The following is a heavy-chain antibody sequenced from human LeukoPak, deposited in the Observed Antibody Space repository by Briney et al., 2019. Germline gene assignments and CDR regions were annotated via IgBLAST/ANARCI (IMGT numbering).Heavy chain of an antibody. CDR2: IYYRGST. Sequence: SETLSLTCTVSGGSISSSSYYWGWIRPHPGKGLEWVGTIYYRGSTYYNASLKRRVTLSVDTSKKQFSLKLSSVTPADTAVYYCARHEAAYCGGDCYLRAFDIWGQGTMVTVSS. CDR3: ARHEAAYCGGDCYLRAFDI. CDR1: GGSISSSSYY. J-gene: IGHJ3*02. D-gene: IGHD2-21*02. V-gene: IGHV4-39*01.